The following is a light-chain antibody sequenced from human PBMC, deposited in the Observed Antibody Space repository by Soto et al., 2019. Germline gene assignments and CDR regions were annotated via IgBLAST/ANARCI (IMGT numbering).Light chain of an antibody. CDR2: EVT. Sequence: QSALTQPPSASGSPGQSVTISCTGTSSDVGGYNYVSWYQQHPGKAPKLIIYEVTKRPSGVPDRFSGSKSGNTASLTVSGLQAEDEADYYCTSFAGINNFLVFGGGTKLTV. J-gene: IGLJ2*01. V-gene: IGLV2-8*01. CDR1: SSDVGGYNY. CDR3: TSFAGINNFLV.